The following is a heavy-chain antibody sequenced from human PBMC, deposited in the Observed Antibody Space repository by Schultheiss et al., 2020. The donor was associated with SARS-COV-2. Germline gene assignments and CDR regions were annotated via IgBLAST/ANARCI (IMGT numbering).Heavy chain of an antibody. CDR1: GFTFSIYD. V-gene: IGHV3-48*04. CDR3: ARQEGIPIIGVIAPFDH. J-gene: IGHJ4*02. CDR2: ISSSSSTK. Sequence: GGSLRLSCAASGFTFSIYDMHWVRQAPGKGLEWVSYISSSSSTKHYADSVKGRFTISRDNAKNSVYLQMNSLRAEDTAVYYCARQEGIPIIGVIAPFDHWGQGILVTVSS. D-gene: IGHD3-3*01.